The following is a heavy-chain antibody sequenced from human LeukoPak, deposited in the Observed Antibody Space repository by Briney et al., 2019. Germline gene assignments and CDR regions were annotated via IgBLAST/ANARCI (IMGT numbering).Heavy chain of an antibody. CDR3: AKDERITMIVVVISPPGAFDI. Sequence: GGSLRLSCAASGFTFSSYGMSWVRQAPGKGLEWVSSISNSGGSTYHADSVKGRFTISRDNSKNTLYLQMNSLRAEDTAVYYCAKDERITMIVVVISPPGAFDIWGQGTMVTVSS. J-gene: IGHJ3*02. CDR1: GFTFSSYG. V-gene: IGHV3-23*01. CDR2: ISNSGGST. D-gene: IGHD3-22*01.